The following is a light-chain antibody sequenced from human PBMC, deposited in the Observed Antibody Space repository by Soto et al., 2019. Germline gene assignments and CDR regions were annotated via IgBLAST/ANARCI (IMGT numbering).Light chain of an antibody. Sequence: SALTQPPSASGSPGQSVTISCTGNSNDVGHSSFISWYQQHPGKGPKLIIYEVSQRPSGVPDRFSGSKSGNTASLSVSGLQDEDEADYFCNAQADNGKHVCGTGTKVTVL. J-gene: IGLJ1*01. CDR2: EVS. CDR1: SNDVGHSSF. CDR3: NAQADNGKHV. V-gene: IGLV2-8*01.